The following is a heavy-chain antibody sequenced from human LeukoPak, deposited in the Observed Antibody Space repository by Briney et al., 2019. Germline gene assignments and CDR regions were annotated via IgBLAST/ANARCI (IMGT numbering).Heavy chain of an antibody. Sequence: GGSLRLSCAASGFTFSSYSMNWVRQAPGKGLDWVSSISSSSSYIYYADSVKGRFTISRDNAKNSLYLQMNSLRAEDTAVYYCARDGARWLQFADYWGQGTLVTVSS. D-gene: IGHD5-24*01. CDR1: GFTFSSYS. J-gene: IGHJ4*02. CDR2: ISSSSSYI. CDR3: ARDGARWLQFADY. V-gene: IGHV3-21*01.